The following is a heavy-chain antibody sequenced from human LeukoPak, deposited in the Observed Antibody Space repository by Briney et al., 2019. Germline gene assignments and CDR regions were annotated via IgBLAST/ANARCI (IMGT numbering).Heavy chain of an antibody. D-gene: IGHD5-18*01. CDR3: ARVIQLWSLYYFDY. V-gene: IGHV3-48*03. J-gene: IGHJ4*02. Sequence: GGSLRLSCAASGFTFSSYEMNWVRQAPGKGLEWVSYISSSGSTIYYADSVKGRFTIPRDNAKNSLYLQMNSLRAEDTAVYYCARVIQLWSLYYFDYWGREPWSPSPQ. CDR1: GFTFSSYE. CDR2: ISSSGSTI.